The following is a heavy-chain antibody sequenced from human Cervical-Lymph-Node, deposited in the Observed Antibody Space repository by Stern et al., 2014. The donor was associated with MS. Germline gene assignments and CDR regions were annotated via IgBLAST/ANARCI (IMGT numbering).Heavy chain of an antibody. J-gene: IGHJ2*01. D-gene: IGHD2-21*01. CDR3: ARVKWYFDL. V-gene: IGHV4-4*02. CDR2: VHHRGDT. Sequence: QLQLQESGPGLVRPSGTLSLTCGVSGDSISGSTDWWSWVRQPPGKGLEWIGEVHHRGDTKYHPPHKSRVTLSVDPATYQFSQNLNSVTAADTAVYYCARVKWYFDLWGRGTLVTVSS. CDR1: GDSISGSTDW.